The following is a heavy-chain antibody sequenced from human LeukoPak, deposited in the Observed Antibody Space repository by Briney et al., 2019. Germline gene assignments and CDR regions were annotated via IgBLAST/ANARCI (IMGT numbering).Heavy chain of an antibody. CDR3: AKDLDYDSSGFFDY. D-gene: IGHD3-22*01. J-gene: IGHJ4*02. V-gene: IGHV3-48*03. CDR1: GFTFSSYE. CDR2: ISSSSNTM. Sequence: GGSLRLSCAASGFTFSSYEMNWVRQAPGKGLEWVSYISSSSNTMYYADSVKGRFTISRDNAKNSLYLQMNSLRAEDTAVYYCAKDLDYDSSGFFDYWGQGTLVTVSS.